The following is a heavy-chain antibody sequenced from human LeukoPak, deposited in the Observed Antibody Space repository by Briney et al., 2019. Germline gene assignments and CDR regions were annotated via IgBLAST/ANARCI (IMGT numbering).Heavy chain of an antibody. Sequence: PGGSLRLSCAASGFTFSSHDMHWVRQATGKGLEWVSAIGTAGDTYYPGSVKGRFTISRENAKNSLYFQMNSLRAGDTAVYYCARGPGGDSSWYNWFDPWGQGTLVTVSS. CDR2: IGTAGDT. D-gene: IGHD6-13*01. CDR1: GFTFSSHD. J-gene: IGHJ5*02. V-gene: IGHV3-13*01. CDR3: ARGPGGDSSWYNWFDP.